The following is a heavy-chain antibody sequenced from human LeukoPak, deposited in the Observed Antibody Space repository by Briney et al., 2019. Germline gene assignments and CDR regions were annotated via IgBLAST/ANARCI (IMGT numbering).Heavy chain of an antibody. V-gene: IGHV1-3*01. CDR2: INAGNGNT. J-gene: IGHJ4*02. CDR1: GYTFTSYA. Sequence: ASVKVSCKASGYTFTSYAMHWVRQAPGQRLEWMGWINAGNGNTKYSQKFQGRVTITRDTSASTAYMELSSLRSEDTAVYYCARAYCSSTSCVYYFDYWGQGILVTVSS. CDR3: ARAYCSSTSCVYYFDY. D-gene: IGHD2-2*01.